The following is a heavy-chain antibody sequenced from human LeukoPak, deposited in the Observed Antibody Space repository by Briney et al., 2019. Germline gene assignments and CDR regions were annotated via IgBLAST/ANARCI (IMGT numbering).Heavy chain of an antibody. CDR1: GFTFSSYG. CDR2: ISYDGSNK. Sequence: GGSLRLSCAASGFTFSSYGMHWVRQAPGKGLEWVAVISYDGSNKYYADSVKGRFTISRDNSKNTLYLQMNSLRAEDTAVYYCAKDLTIFGVVTNWFDPWGQGTLATVSS. CDR3: AKDLTIFGVVTNWFDP. J-gene: IGHJ5*02. V-gene: IGHV3-30*18. D-gene: IGHD3-3*01.